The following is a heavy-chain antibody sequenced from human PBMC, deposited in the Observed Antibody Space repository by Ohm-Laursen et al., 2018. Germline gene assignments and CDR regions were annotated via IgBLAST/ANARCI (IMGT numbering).Heavy chain of an antibody. CDR2: IHTSGST. CDR3: ARQGSSSWYYPNHDAFDI. D-gene: IGHD6-13*01. J-gene: IGHJ3*02. V-gene: IGHV4-4*07. CDR1: GGSISSYY. Sequence: SETLSLTCTVSGGSISSYYWTWIRQPAGKGLEWIGRIHTSGSTNYNPSLKSRVTMSVDTSKNQFSLKLSSVTAADTAVYYCARQGSSSWYYPNHDAFDIWGQGTMVTVSS.